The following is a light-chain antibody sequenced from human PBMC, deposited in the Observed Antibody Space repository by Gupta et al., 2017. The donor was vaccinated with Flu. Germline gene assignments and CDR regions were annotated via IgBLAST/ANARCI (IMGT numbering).Light chain of an antibody. CDR1: QSVLYSSSNKNY. Sequence: NCKSSQSVLYSSSNKNYLAWYQQKPGQPPKLLIYWASTRESGVPDRFSGSGSGTDFTLTISSLQAEDVAVYYCQQCYTTHPTFGGGTKVEIK. V-gene: IGKV4-1*01. CDR2: WAS. J-gene: IGKJ4*01. CDR3: QQCYTTHPT.